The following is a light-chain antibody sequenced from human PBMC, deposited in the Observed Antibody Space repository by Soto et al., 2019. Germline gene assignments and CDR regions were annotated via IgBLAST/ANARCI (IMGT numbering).Light chain of an antibody. CDR2: WAS. J-gene: IGKJ5*01. V-gene: IGKV4-1*01. CDR1: QSVLYNSNNKHY. CDR3: QQYYITPVT. Sequence: DIVMTQSPDSLSLSLGERATINCKSSQSVLYNSNNKHYLTWYQLKSGQPPKLLIYWASTRESGVPDRFSGSGSWTDFTLTISSLQAEDVAVYYCQQYYITPVTFGQGTRLEIK.